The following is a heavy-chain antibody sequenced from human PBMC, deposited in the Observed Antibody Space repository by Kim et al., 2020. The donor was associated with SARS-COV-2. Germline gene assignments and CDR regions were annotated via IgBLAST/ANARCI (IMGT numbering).Heavy chain of an antibody. D-gene: IGHD2-15*01. J-gene: IGHJ6*01. CDR1: GGSFSGYY. Sequence: SETLSLTCAVYGGSFSGYYWSWIRQPPGKGLEWIGEINHSGSTNYNPSLKSRVTISVDTSKNQFSLKLSSVTAADTAVYYCARGPRGVVVVAATQSYGM. CDR3: ARGPRGVVVVAATQSYGM. CDR2: INHSGST. V-gene: IGHV4-34*01.